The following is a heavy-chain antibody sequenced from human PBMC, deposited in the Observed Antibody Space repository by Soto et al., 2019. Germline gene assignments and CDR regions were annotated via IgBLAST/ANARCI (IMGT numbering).Heavy chain of an antibody. D-gene: IGHD2-2*01. CDR3: ARYRDGRYQLLSSDFQNWFDP. Sequence: ASVKVSCKASGYTFTSYGISWVRQAPGQGLEWMGWISAYNGNTNYAQKLQGRVTMTTDTSTSTAYMELRSLRSDDTAVYYCARYRDGRYQLLSSDFQNWFDPWGQGTLVTVSS. V-gene: IGHV1-18*01. J-gene: IGHJ5*02. CDR2: ISAYNGNT. CDR1: GYTFTSYG.